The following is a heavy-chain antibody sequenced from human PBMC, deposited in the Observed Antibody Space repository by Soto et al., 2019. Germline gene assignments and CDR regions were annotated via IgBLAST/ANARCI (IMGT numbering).Heavy chain of an antibody. Sequence: GGSLRLSCSASGFTFSSYAMHWVRQAPGKGLEYVSAISSNGGSTYYADSVKGRFTISRDNSKNTLYLQMSSLRAEDTAVYYCVKGIALVGAMHDAFEIWGQGTMVTVSS. CDR2: ISSNGGST. CDR1: GFTFSSYA. D-gene: IGHD1-26*01. CDR3: VKGIALVGAMHDAFEI. J-gene: IGHJ3*02. V-gene: IGHV3-64D*08.